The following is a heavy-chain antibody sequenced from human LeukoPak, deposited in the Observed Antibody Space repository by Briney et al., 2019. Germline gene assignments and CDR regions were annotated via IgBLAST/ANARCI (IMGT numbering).Heavy chain of an antibody. Sequence: GGSLRLSYAASGFTFSSYAMHWVRQAPGKGLEWVAVISYDGSNKYYADSVKGRFTISRDNSKNTLYLQMNSLRAEDTAVYYCARDLGREQWLPTSASTDYWGQGTLVTVSS. CDR1: GFTFSSYA. CDR3: ARDLGREQWLPTSASTDY. CDR2: ISYDGSNK. J-gene: IGHJ4*02. V-gene: IGHV3-30*04. D-gene: IGHD6-19*01.